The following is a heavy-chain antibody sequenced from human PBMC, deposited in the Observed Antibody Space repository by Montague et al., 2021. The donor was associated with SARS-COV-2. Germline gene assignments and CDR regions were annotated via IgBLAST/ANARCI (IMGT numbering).Heavy chain of an antibody. CDR2: VYSSGTT. CDR3: ATLTQSNGDF. CDR1: SDSINSHY. D-gene: IGHD4/OR15-4a*01. Sequence: SETLSLTCTVSSDSINSHYWGWIRQPPGKRLEWLGYVYSSGTTNYNPSLNSRITISVDTSKNQFSLRLDSVTAADTAIYYCATLTQSNGDFWVQGALVTVS. J-gene: IGHJ4*02. V-gene: IGHV4-4*08.